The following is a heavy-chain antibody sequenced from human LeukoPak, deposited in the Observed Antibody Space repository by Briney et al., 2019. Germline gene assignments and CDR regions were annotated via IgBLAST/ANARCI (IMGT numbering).Heavy chain of an antibody. J-gene: IGHJ5*02. V-gene: IGHV1-18*04. CDR3: ARDYYGGNSVGADP. CDR1: GYTFTDYY. CDR2: ISAYNGNT. Sequence: ASVKVSCKTSGYTFTDYYIHWVRQAPGQGLEWMGWISAYNGNTNYAQKLQGRVTMTTDTSTSTAYMELRSLRSDDTAVYYCARDYYGGNSVGADPWGQGTLVTVSS. D-gene: IGHD4-23*01.